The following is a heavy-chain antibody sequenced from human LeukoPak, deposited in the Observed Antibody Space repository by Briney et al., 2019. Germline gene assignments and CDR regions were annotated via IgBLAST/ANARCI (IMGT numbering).Heavy chain of an antibody. D-gene: IGHD3-22*01. V-gene: IGHV1-69*13. CDR1: GYTFTGYY. CDR3: ATSLPYGYYDSGGSNWFDP. Sequence: SVKVSCKASGYTFTGYYMHWVRQAPGQGLEWMGGIIPIFGPADYAQKFQGRVTITADESTSTAYLELSSLRSEDTAVYYCATSLPYGYYDSGGSNWFDPWGQGTLVTVSS. CDR2: IIPIFGPA. J-gene: IGHJ5*02.